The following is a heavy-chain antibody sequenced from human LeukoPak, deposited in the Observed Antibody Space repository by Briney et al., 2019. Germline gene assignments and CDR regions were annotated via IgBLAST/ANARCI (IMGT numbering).Heavy chain of an antibody. CDR2: FNPNSGGT. CDR3: AREYYFDNSGYYGGGDY. V-gene: IGHV1-2*02. D-gene: IGHD3-22*01. CDR1: GYTFTAYY. J-gene: IGHJ4*02. Sequence: ASVKVSCKASGYTFTAYYIHWVRQAPGQGLEWMGWFNPNSGGTNYAQEFQGRVTMTRDTSISTAYMELSRLRSDDTALYYCAREYYFDNSGYYGGGDYWGQGTLVTVSS.